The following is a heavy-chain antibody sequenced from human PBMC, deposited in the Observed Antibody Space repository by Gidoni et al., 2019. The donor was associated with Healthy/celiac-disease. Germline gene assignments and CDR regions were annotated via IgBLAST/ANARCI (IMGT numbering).Heavy chain of an antibody. V-gene: IGHV3-33*01. D-gene: IGHD3-10*01. CDR2: IWYDGRYK. CDR1: GFTFSSYG. CDR3: ARDRRGYFDY. Sequence: VVQPGRSLRLSCAASGFTFSSYGMHWVRQPPGKGLEWVAVIWYDGRYKYYADSVKGRFTISRDNSKNTLYLQMNSLRAEDTAVYYCARDRRGYFDYWGQGTLVTVSS. J-gene: IGHJ4*02.